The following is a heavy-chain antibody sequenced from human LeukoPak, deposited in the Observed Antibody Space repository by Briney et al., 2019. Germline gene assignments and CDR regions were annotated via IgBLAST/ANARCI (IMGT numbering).Heavy chain of an antibody. CDR2: IYYSGST. V-gene: IGHV4-39*01. CDR3: ARRVTVVGATPDY. D-gene: IGHD1-26*01. J-gene: IGHJ4*02. CDR1: GGSISSSSYY. Sequence: SETLSLTCTVSGGSISSSSYYWGWIRQPPGKGLEWIGSIYYSGSTYYNPSLKSRVTISVDTSKNQFPLKLSSVTAADTAVYYCARRVTVVGATPDYWGQGTLVTVSS.